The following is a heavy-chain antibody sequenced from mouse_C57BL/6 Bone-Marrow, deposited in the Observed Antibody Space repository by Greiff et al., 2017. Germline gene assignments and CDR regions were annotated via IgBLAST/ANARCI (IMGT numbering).Heavy chain of an antibody. D-gene: IGHD1-1*01. Sequence: VQLKQSGAELVRPGASVKLSCTASGFNIKDDYMHWVKQRPEQGLEWIGWIDPENGDTEYASKFQGKATITADTSSNTAYLQLSSLTSEDTAVYYCTTLLITTLDYWGQGTSGTVSS. J-gene: IGHJ4*01. V-gene: IGHV14-4*01. CDR2: IDPENGDT. CDR3: TTLLITTLDY. CDR1: GFNIKDDY.